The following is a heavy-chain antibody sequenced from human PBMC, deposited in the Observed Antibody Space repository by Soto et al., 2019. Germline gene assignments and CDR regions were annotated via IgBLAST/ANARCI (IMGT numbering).Heavy chain of an antibody. V-gene: IGHV3-30*03. CDR3: ARDHWDCSGGGCNPHQLNFFAMDV. J-gene: IGHJ6*02. CDR1: GFTFNAYA. CDR2: ISFDGNNK. Sequence: QVHLVESGGGGVQPGRSKRLSCVVSGFTFNAYAIHWVRQAPGKGLEWVAVISFDGNNKFYADSVKGRFTISRDRSQTTAYLQMNNLRAEDTAVYYCARDHWDCSGGGCNPHQLNFFAMDVWGQGTTVTVSS. D-gene: IGHD2-15*01.